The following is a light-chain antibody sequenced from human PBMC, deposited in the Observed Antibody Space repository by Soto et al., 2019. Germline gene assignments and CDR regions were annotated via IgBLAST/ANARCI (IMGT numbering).Light chain of an antibody. Sequence: QSVLTQPPSASGAPGQWVTISCTGSSSNIGAGYDVHWYQQHPGTAPKLLIYGDSKRPSGVPDRFSGSKSGTTASLAIAGLQAEDEADYYCHSYASSLSGSVFGRGTKLTVL. CDR1: SSNIGAGYD. CDR2: GDS. V-gene: IGLV1-40*01. CDR3: HSYASSLSGSV. J-gene: IGLJ2*01.